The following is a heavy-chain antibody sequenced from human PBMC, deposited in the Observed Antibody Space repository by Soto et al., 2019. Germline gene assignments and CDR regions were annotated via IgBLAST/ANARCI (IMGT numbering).Heavy chain of an antibody. Sequence: GGSLRLSCAASGFTFSSYSMNWVRQAPGKGLEWVSSISSSSSYIYYADSVKGRFTISRDNDKNSLYLQMNSLRAEDTAVYYCASDSSSSGDPDYWGQGTLVTVSS. V-gene: IGHV3-21*01. CDR2: ISSSSSYI. CDR1: GFTFSSYS. D-gene: IGHD6-13*01. J-gene: IGHJ4*02. CDR3: ASDSSSSGDPDY.